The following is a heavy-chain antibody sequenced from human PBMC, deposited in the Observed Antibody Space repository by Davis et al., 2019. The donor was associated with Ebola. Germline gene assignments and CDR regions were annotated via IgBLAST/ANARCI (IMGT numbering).Heavy chain of an antibody. CDR2: IIPIFGTA. V-gene: IGHV1-69*13. CDR1: GGTFSSYA. Sequence: SVKVSCKASGGTFSSYAISWVRQAPGQGLEWMGGIIPIFGTANYAQKFQGRVTITADESTSTAYMELSSLRSEDTAVYYCARPSDPAGYDILTGYPSYYYGMDVWGQGTTVTVSS. J-gene: IGHJ6*02. CDR3: ARPSDPAGYDILTGYPSYYYGMDV. D-gene: IGHD3-9*01.